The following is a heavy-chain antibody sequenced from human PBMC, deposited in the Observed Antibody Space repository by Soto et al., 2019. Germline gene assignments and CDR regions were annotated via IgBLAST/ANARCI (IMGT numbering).Heavy chain of an antibody. Sequence: ESGGGVVQPGRSLRLSCAASGFTFSSYAMHWVRQAPGKGLEWVAVISYDGSNKYYADSVKGRFTISRDNSKNTLYLQMNSLRAEDTAVYYCARDLKTTYYDILTGYSPYGMDVWGQGTTVTVSS. CDR3: ARDLKTTYYDILTGYSPYGMDV. CDR1: GFTFSSYA. CDR2: ISYDGSNK. D-gene: IGHD3-9*01. J-gene: IGHJ6*02. V-gene: IGHV3-30-3*01.